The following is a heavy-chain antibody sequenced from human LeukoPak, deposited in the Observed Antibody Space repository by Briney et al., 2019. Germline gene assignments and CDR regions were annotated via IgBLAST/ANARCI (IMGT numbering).Heavy chain of an antibody. Sequence: GGSLRLSCAASGLTFRDAGMSWVRQAPGKGLEWVGRIKSKTDGGTTDYAAPVKGRFTISRDDSKNTLYLQMSSLKAEDTAVYFCAHRNTAMVRVDYWGQGTLVTVSS. J-gene: IGHJ4*02. CDR3: AHRNTAMVRVDY. V-gene: IGHV3-15*01. D-gene: IGHD5-18*01. CDR1: GLTFRDAG. CDR2: IKSKTDGGTT.